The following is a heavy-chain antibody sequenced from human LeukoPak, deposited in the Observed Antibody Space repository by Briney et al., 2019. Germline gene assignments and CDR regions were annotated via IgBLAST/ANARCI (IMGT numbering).Heavy chain of an antibody. CDR3: TRDLGQYYDTSDNWFDP. D-gene: IGHD3-22*01. CDR1: GFTFSNYW. V-gene: IGHV3-74*01. Sequence: GGSLRLSCAAPGFTFSNYWMHWVRQAPGKGLVWVSRINSDGINTSYTDSVKGRFTISRDNAENTLNLQMNSLRAEDTAVYYCTRDLGQYYDTSDNWFDPWGQGTLVTVSS. CDR2: INSDGINT. J-gene: IGHJ5*02.